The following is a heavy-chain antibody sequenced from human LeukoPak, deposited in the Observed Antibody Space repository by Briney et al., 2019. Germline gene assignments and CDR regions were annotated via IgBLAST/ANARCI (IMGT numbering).Heavy chain of an antibody. V-gene: IGHV3-48*01. D-gene: IGHD3-3*01. Sequence: PGGSLRLSCAASGFTFSSYSMNWVRQAPGKGLEWISYISSDSSTVYFADSVKGRFTISRDNAKNSLYLQINSLRAEDTAVYFCARDKTYSDFWLWGQGTLVTVSS. J-gene: IGHJ4*02. CDR2: ISSDSSTV. CDR3: ARDKTYSDFWL. CDR1: GFTFSSYS.